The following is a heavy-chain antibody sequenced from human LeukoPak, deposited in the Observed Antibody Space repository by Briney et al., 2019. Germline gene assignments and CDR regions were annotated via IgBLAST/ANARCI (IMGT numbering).Heavy chain of an antibody. CDR3: ARDDDYGGQTPLGY. J-gene: IGHJ4*02. CDR2: ISYDGSNK. D-gene: IGHD4-23*01. CDR1: GFTFSSYG. V-gene: IGHV3-30*03. Sequence: GGSLRLSCAASGFTFSSYGMHWVRQAPGKGLEWVAVISYDGSNKYYADSVKGRFTISRDNAKNSLYLQMNSLRAEDTAVYYCARDDDYGGQTPLGYWGQGTLVTVSS.